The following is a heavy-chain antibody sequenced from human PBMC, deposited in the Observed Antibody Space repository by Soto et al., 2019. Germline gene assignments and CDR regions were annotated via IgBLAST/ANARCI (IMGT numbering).Heavy chain of an antibody. D-gene: IGHD6-19*01. CDR3: ASRSGWYLTGWFDP. J-gene: IGHJ5*02. CDR2: ISYDGSNK. CDR1: GFTFSSYA. Sequence: QVQLVESGGGVLQPGRSLRLSCEASGFTFSSYAMHWVRQAPGKGLEWVAVISYDGSNKYYADSVKGRFTIPRDKSKHTLYLQMNSLRAEDTAVYYCASRSGWYLTGWFDPWGQGTLVTVSS. V-gene: IGHV3-30*01.